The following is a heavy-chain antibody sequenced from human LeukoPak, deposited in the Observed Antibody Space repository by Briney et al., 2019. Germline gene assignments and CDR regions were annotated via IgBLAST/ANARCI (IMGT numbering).Heavy chain of an antibody. CDR1: GFTFSSYS. J-gene: IGHJ4*02. Sequence: GGSLRLSCAASGFTFSSYSMNWVRQAPGKGLEWVSAINSNGGSTYYADSVKGRFTISRDNSKNTLYLQMNSLRTEDTAVYYCAKMGSRGYCTSTSCYSDYWGQGTLVTVSS. V-gene: IGHV3-23*01. CDR3: AKMGSRGYCTSTSCYSDY. CDR2: INSNGGST. D-gene: IGHD2-2*03.